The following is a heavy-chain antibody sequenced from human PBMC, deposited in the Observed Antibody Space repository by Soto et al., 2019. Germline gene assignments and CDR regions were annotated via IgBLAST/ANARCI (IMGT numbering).Heavy chain of an antibody. CDR3: AKEYYYDSSGYYSGLGY. CDR1: GFSFDDYA. CDR2: ISWNSGSI. D-gene: IGHD3-22*01. V-gene: IGHV3-9*01. Sequence: EVQLVESGGGLVQPGKSLRLSCAASGFSFDDYAMHWVRQAPGKGLEWVSGISWNSGSIGYADSVKGRFTISRDNAKNSLYLQMNSLRAEDTALYYCAKEYYYDSSGYYSGLGYWGQGTLVTVSS. J-gene: IGHJ4*02.